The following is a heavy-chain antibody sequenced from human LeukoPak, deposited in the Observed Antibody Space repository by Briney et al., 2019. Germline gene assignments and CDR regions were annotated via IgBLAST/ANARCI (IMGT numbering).Heavy chain of an antibody. V-gene: IGHV3-21*01. D-gene: IGHD2-2*01. Sequence: GGSQRLSCAVSGFTFSTYSMNWVRQAPGKGLEWVSTTNSDSTYIYYADSVKGRFTITRDNARNSLYLQMHSLGVEDTAIYYCARIFGSASGYGMDVWGQGTTVTVSS. CDR3: ARIFGSASGYGMDV. CDR2: TNSDSTYI. CDR1: GFTFSTYS. J-gene: IGHJ6*02.